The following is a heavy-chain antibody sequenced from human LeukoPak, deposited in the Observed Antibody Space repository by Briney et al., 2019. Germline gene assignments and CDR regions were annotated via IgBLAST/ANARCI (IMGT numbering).Heavy chain of an antibody. J-gene: IGHJ4*02. CDR1: GFTLCSYS. CDR3: AKDARSFGGTYFDY. D-gene: IGHD4-23*01. CDR2: MSGSDTGS. Sequence: PGGSLRLSCVASGFTLCSYSMSWVRQAPGKGLEWVSAMSGSDTGSWYADSVKGRFTISRDTSKTTLYLQMNSLRAEDTAIYYCAKDARSFGGTYFDYWGQGIQVTVSS. V-gene: IGHV3-23*01.